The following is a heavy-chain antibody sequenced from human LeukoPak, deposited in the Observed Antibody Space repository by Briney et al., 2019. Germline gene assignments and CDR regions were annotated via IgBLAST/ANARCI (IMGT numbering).Heavy chain of an antibody. CDR2: INYSGIT. Sequence: SETLSLSCAIYGQSFSGYYWTWIRQTPGKGLEWNEQINYSGITDYNPSYRSRVTIRVDTSKNKFSLTLSFETAADTAIYYSARAVIVVAAATQRNWFDPWGQGTLVTVSS. V-gene: IGHV4-34*01. CDR3: ARAVIVVAAATQRNWFDP. J-gene: IGHJ5*02. CDR1: GQSFSGYY. D-gene: IGHD2-15*01.